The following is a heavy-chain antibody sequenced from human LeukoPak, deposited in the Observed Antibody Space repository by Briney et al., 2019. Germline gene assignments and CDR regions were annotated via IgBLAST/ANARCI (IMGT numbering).Heavy chain of an antibody. D-gene: IGHD3-10*01. J-gene: IGHJ4*02. CDR2: ISSSSDYI. V-gene: IGHV3-21*01. CDR3: ARAGSYYGPNDY. Sequence: NPGGSLRLSCAASGFTFITYSMNWVRQAPGKGLEWVSSISSSSDYIYYADSVKGRFTISRDNAKNSLYLQMNSLRAEDTAVYYCARAGSYYGPNDYWGQGTLVTVSS. CDR1: GFTFITYS.